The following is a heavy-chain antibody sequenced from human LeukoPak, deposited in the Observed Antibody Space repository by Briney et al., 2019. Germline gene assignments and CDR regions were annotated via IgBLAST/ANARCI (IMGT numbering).Heavy chain of an antibody. CDR1: GFTFSSYA. Sequence: GGSLRLSCAASGFTFSSYAMHWVRQAPGKGLEWVAVISYDGSNKYYADSVKGRFTISRDNSKNTLYLQMNSLRAEDTAVYYCARVEVATIDYWGQGTLVTVSS. V-gene: IGHV3-30*01. CDR2: ISYDGSNK. CDR3: ARVEVATIDY. D-gene: IGHD5-24*01. J-gene: IGHJ4*02.